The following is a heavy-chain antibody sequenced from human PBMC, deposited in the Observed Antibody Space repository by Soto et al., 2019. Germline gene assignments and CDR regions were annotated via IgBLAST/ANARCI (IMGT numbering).Heavy chain of an antibody. D-gene: IGHD7-27*01. Sequence: PSETLSLTCSVSGDSIPNLDYSWAWIRQPPGQALEYIGYIYKSATTYYNPSFESRVAISVDTSKSQFSLNVTSVTAADTAVYFCARGRYCLTGRCFPNWFDSWGQGALVTVSS. V-gene: IGHV4-30-4*01. CDR3: ARGRYCLTGRCFPNWFDS. CDR1: GDSIPNLDYS. CDR2: IYKSATT. J-gene: IGHJ5*01.